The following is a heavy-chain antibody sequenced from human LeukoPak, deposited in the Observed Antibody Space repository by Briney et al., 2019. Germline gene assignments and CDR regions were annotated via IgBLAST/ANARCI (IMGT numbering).Heavy chain of an antibody. V-gene: IGHV1-18*01. CDR2: ISAYNGNT. CDR3: ARGLLRYFDWLLPSFDY. D-gene: IGHD3-9*01. Sequence: EASVKVSCKASGYTFTSYGISWLRQAPGQGLEWMGWISAYNGNTNYAQKLQGRVTMTTDTSTSTAYMELRSLRSDDTAVYYCARGLLRYFDWLLPSFDYWGQGTLVTVSS. CDR1: GYTFTSYG. J-gene: IGHJ4*02.